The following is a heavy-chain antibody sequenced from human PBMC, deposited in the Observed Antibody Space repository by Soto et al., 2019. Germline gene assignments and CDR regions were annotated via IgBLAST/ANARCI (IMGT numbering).Heavy chain of an antibody. Sequence: ETLSLTCTVSGGSISSSSYYWGWIRQPPGKGLEWIGSIYYSGSTYYNPSLKSRVTISVDTSKNQFSLKLSSVTAADTAVYYCARHGAAAGIGDVYYYGMDVWGQGTTVTVSS. J-gene: IGHJ6*02. CDR1: GGSISSSSYY. CDR3: ARHGAAAGIGDVYYYGMDV. V-gene: IGHV4-39*01. D-gene: IGHD6-13*01. CDR2: IYYSGST.